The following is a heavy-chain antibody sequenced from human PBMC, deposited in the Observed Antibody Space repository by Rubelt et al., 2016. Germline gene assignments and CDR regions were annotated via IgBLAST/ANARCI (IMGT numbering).Heavy chain of an antibody. Sequence: QVQLQESGPGLVKPSETLSLTCTVSGGSISSYYWTWIRPPPAKGLAWIGYTHYSGSTNPNPSLNSRVTISLDPSKNQFSRRQSSGNAGATAVYYWARVASHCGGDCYPEYWGQGSLGTVSS. CDR2: THYSGST. D-gene: IGHD2-21*02. V-gene: IGHV4-59*01. CDR1: GGSISSYY. J-gene: IGHJ4*02. CDR3: ARVASHCGGDCYPEY.